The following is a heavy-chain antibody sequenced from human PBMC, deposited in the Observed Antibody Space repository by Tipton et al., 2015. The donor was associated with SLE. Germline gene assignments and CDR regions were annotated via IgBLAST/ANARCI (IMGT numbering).Heavy chain of an antibody. V-gene: IGHV3-74*01. CDR1: GLSSGDYA. D-gene: IGHD6-19*01. Sequence: GSLRLSCTASGLSSGDYAMSWVRQTPGKGLEWVSRMNSDGSSTNYADFVKGRFTLSRDNTKNILYLQMSSLRAEDTAVYYCAREMSLVAGTGAFDIWGQGTMVTVSS. CDR2: MNSDGSST. CDR3: AREMSLVAGTGAFDI. J-gene: IGHJ3*02.